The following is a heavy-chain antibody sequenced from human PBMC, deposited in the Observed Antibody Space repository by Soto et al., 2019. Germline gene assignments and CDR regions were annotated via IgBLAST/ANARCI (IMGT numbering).Heavy chain of an antibody. V-gene: IGHV1-69*13. CDR1: GGTFSSYA. J-gene: IGHJ4*02. CDR2: IIPIFGTA. CDR3: ARDPSSSWFPYYFDY. Sequence: SVKVSCKASGGTFSSYAISWVRQAPGQGLEWMGGIIPIFGTANYAQKFQGRVTITADESTSTAYMELSSLRSEDTAVYYCARDPSSSWFPYYFDYWGQGTLVTVSS. D-gene: IGHD6-13*01.